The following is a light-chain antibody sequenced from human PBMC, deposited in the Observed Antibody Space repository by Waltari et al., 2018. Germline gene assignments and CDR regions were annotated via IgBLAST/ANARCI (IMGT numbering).Light chain of an antibody. CDR3: QSADRNCTYV. CDR1: ALANQY. J-gene: IGLJ1*01. CDR2: KDT. V-gene: IGLV3-25*03. Sequence: SYELTQPPSVSVSPGQTATITCSGDALANQYAYWYQQKPGQAPGLVIYKDTERPSEIPERFSGSSSETTVTLTISGVQAEDEADYYCQSADRNCTYVFGTGTEVTVL.